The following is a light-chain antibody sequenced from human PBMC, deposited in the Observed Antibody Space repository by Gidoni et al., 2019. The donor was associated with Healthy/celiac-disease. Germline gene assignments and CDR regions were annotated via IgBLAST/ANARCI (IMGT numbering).Light chain of an antibody. CDR1: QRVLYSSNNKNY. Sequence: DVVMTQSPDSLAVSLGERATINCKSSQRVLYSSNNKNYLAWYQHKPGQPPKLLIFLASIRDSGVPDRFSGSGSGTDFTLTINRLQAEDVAIYYCLQYLHAPRTFXQXTMVEI. CDR2: LAS. V-gene: IGKV4-1*01. J-gene: IGKJ1*01. CDR3: LQYLHAPRT.